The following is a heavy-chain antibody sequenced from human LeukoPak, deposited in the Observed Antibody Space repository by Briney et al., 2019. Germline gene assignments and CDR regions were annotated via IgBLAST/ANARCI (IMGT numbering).Heavy chain of an antibody. CDR2: IYYSGST. J-gene: IGHJ4*02. CDR3: ARDFRSGWISSYFDF. D-gene: IGHD6-19*01. Sequence: SETLSLTCTVSGGSISSYYWSWIRQPPGKGLEWIGYIYYSGSTNYNPSLKSRVTISVDTSKNQFSLKLSSVTAADTAVYYCARDFRSGWISSYFDFWGQGTLVTVSP. CDR1: GGSISSYY. V-gene: IGHV4-59*12.